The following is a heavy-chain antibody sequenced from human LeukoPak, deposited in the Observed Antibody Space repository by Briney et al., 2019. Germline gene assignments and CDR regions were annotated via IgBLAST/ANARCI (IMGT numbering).Heavy chain of an antibody. J-gene: IGHJ4*02. Sequence: SETLSLTCTVSGGSISNNYWTWIRQPPGKGLEWIGYNSYSGNTNHNPSLKSRVTVSVDMSKNQFSLKLSSVTAADTAVYYCARAGSGWSFDYWGQGTLVTVSS. V-gene: IGHV4-59*01. CDR3: ARAGSGWSFDY. CDR1: GGSISNNY. CDR2: NSYSGNT. D-gene: IGHD6-19*01.